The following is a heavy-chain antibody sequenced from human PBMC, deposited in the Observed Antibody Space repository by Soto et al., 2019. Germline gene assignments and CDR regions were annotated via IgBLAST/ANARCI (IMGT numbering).Heavy chain of an antibody. J-gene: IGHJ1*01. CDR3: VKDESINWYSGHFRH. D-gene: IGHD6-13*01. V-gene: IGHV3-9*01. CDR1: GFTFYEYA. Sequence: EVQLAESGGGVVQPGRSLRLSCAASGFTFYEYAMHWVRQVPGKGLEWVSGINWNSGSIGYADSVKGRFAISRDNAKNSLHLQMNSLRAEDTAFYYCVKDESINWYSGHFRHWGQGTLVTVSS. CDR2: INWNSGSI.